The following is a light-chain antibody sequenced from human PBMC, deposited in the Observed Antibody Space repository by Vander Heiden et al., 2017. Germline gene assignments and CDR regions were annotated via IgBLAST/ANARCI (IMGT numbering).Light chain of an antibody. CDR1: ALPKKY. J-gene: IGLJ2*01. Sequence: SYELTQPPSVSVSPGQTARITCSGDALPKKYAYWYQQKSGQASGLVIYEDSKRPSGIPERFSGSSSGNTATLTISGAQVEDEADYYCYSKASSGNLFFGGGTKLTVL. CDR2: EDS. CDR3: YSKASSGNLF. V-gene: IGLV3-10*01.